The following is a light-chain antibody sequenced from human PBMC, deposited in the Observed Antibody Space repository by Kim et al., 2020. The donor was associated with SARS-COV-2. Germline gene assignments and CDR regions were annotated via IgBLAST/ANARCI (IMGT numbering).Light chain of an antibody. V-gene: IGKV3-20*01. CDR2: GAS. CDR1: QSVSSSY. CDR3: QQYGSSPLT. Sequence: EIVLTQSPGTLSLSPGERATLSCRASQSVSSSYLAWYQQKPGQPPRLLIYGASSRATGIPDRFSGSGSGTDFTLTINRLEPEDFAVYSCQQYGSSPLTFGGGTKVEIK. J-gene: IGKJ4*01.